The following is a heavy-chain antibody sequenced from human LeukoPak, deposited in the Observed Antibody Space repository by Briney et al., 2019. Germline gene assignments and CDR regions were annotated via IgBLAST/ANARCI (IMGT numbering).Heavy chain of an antibody. D-gene: IGHD3-22*01. CDR3: VKELYSDNGGYNDAFDI. V-gene: IGHV3-64D*09. CDR2: ISSNGGST. Sequence: GGSLRLSCSASGFTFRNYVIHWVSQAPGNGLEYVSAISSNGGSTYYADSVKGRFTISRDNSKNTLYLQMRSLRAEDTAVYYCVKELYSDNGGYNDAFDIWGQGTTVTVSP. CDR1: GFTFRNYV. J-gene: IGHJ3*02.